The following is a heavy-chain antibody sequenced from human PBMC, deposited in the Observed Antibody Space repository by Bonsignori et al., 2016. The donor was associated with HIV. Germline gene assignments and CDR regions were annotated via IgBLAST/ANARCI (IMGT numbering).Heavy chain of an antibody. V-gene: IGHV1-18*01. D-gene: IGHD6-19*01. Sequence: WVRQAPGQGLEWMGWISAYNGNTNYAQKLQGRVTMTTDTSTSTAYMELRSLRSDDTAVYYCARDLDSSGWYVVDYWGQGTLVTVSS. CDR3: ARDLDSSGWYVVDY. J-gene: IGHJ4*02. CDR2: ISAYNGNT.